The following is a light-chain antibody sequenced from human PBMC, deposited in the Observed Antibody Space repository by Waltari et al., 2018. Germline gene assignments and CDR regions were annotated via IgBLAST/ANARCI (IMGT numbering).Light chain of an antibody. J-gene: IGLJ2*01. Sequence: QSALTQPPSASGSPGPSVTIPCPRTSPDIGFYNHVSWYQQHPGKAPKLLIYEVTERPSGVPDRFSGSKSDNTASLTVSGLQGEDEADYYCASFAGSNNLFGGGTKLTVL. V-gene: IGLV2-8*01. CDR1: SPDIGFYNH. CDR3: ASFAGSNNL. CDR2: EVT.